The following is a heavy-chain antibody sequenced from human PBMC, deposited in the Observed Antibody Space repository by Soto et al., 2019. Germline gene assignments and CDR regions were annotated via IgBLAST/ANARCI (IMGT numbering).Heavy chain of an antibody. CDR3: ARAQYPDYYDSSGLSAPFDY. CDR2: ISSSSSSYI. CDR1: GFTFSSYS. J-gene: IGHJ4*02. D-gene: IGHD3-22*01. Sequence: PGGSLRLSCAASGFTFSSYSMNWVRQAPGKGLEWVSSISSSSSSYIYYADSVKGRFTISRDNAKNSLYLQMNSLRAEDTAVYYCARAQYPDYYDSSGLSAPFDYWGQGTLVTVSS. V-gene: IGHV3-21*01.